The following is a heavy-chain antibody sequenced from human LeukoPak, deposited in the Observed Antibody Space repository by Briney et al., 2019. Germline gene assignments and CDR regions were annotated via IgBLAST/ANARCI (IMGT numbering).Heavy chain of an antibody. J-gene: IGHJ4*02. CDR3: AGDLRESGSDYRDC. Sequence: PGGSLRLSCAASGFTFSSYWMHWVRQAPGKGLEWVSGINWNGGSTGYADSVKGRFTISRDNAKNSLYLQLNSLRAEDTALYYCAGDLRESGSDYRDCWGQGTLVTVSS. CDR2: INWNGGST. CDR1: GFTFSSYW. V-gene: IGHV3-20*04. D-gene: IGHD1-26*01.